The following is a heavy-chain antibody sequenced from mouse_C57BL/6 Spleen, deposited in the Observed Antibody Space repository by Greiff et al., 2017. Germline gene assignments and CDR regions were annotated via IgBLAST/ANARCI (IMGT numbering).Heavy chain of an antibody. J-gene: IGHJ4*01. CDR3: ARDYYSNWNAMDY. CDR1: GFTFSSYA. D-gene: IGHD2-5*01. CDR2: ISDGGSYT. V-gene: IGHV5-4*01. Sequence: DVKLVESGGGLVKPGGSLKLSCAASGFTFSSYAMSWVRQTPEKRLAWVATISDGGSYTYYPDNVKGRFTISRDNAKNNLYLQMSHLKSEDTAMYYCARDYYSNWNAMDYWGQGTSVTVSS.